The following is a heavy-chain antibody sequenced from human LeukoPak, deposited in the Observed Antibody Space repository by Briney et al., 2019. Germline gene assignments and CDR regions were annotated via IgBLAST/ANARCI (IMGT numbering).Heavy chain of an antibody. V-gene: IGHV4-59*01. CDR1: GDSISSYY. D-gene: IGHD3-16*01. CDR3: ASAKLGVLYYYGMDV. J-gene: IGHJ6*02. Sequence: PSETLSLTCTVSGDSISSYYWSWIRQPPGKGLEWIGHIYYSGSTNYNPSLKSRVTISVDTSKNQFSLKLSSVTAADTAVYYCASAKLGVLYYYGMDVWGQGTTVTVSS. CDR2: IYYSGST.